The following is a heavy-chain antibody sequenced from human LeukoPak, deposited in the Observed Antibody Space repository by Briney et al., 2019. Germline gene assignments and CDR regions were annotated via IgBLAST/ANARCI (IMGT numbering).Heavy chain of an antibody. CDR1: FTFXDYY. CDR2: ISXSGSNI. J-gene: IGHJ6*03. Sequence: FTFXDYYXXWVRXAPGKGRXXXXYISXSGSNIYYADSVKGRFTISRDNAKNSLYMQMNRLRAEDTAVYYCARDRDLGAIYYYYYMDVWGKGTTVTVSS. D-gene: IGHD3-10*01. V-gene: IGHV3-11*04. CDR3: ARDRDLGAIYYYYYMDV.